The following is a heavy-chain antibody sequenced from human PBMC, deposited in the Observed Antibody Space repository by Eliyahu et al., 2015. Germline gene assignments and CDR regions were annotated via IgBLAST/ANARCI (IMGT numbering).Heavy chain of an antibody. CDR3: AADWFFGVVDYYYYGMDV. V-gene: IGHV1-58*01. CDR2: IVVGSGNT. D-gene: IGHD3-3*01. J-gene: IGHJ6*02. Sequence: QMQLVQSGPEVKKPGTSVKVSCKAXGFTFTXPAGQWVRQARGQRLEWIGWIVVGSGNTNYAQKFQERVTITRDMSTSTAYMELSSLRSEDTAVYYCAADWFFGVVDYYYYGMDVWGQGTTVTVSS. CDR1: GFTFTXPA.